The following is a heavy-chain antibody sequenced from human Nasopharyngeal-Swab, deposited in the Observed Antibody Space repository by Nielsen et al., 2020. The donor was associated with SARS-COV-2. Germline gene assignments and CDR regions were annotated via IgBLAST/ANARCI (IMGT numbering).Heavy chain of an antibody. J-gene: IGHJ4*02. CDR3: TRGPGSSSYYDTNGFPWYFDY. Sequence: WVRQAPGQGLEWIGGIIPIFDMPNYAQKFQVIVPITADESTNTASMELRSLTSEDTALYYCTRGPGSSSYYDTNGFPWYFDYWGQGTLVTVSS. CDR2: IIPIFDMP. V-gene: IGHV1-69*01. D-gene: IGHD3-22*01.